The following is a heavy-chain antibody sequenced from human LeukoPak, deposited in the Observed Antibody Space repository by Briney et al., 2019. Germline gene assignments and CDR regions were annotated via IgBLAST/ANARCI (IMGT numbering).Heavy chain of an antibody. D-gene: IGHD3-22*01. CDR2: VNHSGST. Sequence: PGGSLRLSCAASGFTFSSYEMNWVRQPPGKGLEWIGEVNHSGSTNFNPSLKSRVTMSVDTSKNQFSLKLTSVIAADTAVYFCARRARRFVVVFTATASSYFDYWGLGTPVTVSS. J-gene: IGHJ4*02. CDR1: GFTFSSYE. V-gene: IGHV4-34*01. CDR3: ARRARRFVVVFTATASSYFDY.